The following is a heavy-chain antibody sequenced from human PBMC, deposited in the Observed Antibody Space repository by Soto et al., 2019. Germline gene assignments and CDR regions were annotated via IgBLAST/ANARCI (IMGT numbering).Heavy chain of an antibody. V-gene: IGHV6-1*02. D-gene: IGHD2-2*01. CDR2: TYYRSKWYN. J-gene: IGHJ5*02. CDR1: GDSVSSNSAA. Sequence: QVQLQQSGPGLVKPSQTLSLTCAISGDSVSSNSAAWHWIRQSPSRGLEWLGRTYYRSKWYNDYAVSVKSRITINPDTSKNQFSLQLNSVTPDDTAVYYCARERKYQPLSWYWFDPWGQGTLVTVSS. CDR3: ARERKYQPLSWYWFDP.